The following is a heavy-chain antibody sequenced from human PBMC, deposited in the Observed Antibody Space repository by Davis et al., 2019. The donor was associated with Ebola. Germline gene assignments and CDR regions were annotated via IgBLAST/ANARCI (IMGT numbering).Heavy chain of an antibody. Sequence: PGGSLRLSCAASGFTFRTSWMHWVRQAPGKGLMWVSRISSDGSVTLYADAVRGRFTISRDDAKNALYLQMDSLRAEDTAVYYCGREYCTSSSCYAVLDSWGRGTLVAVSS. CDR3: GREYCTSSSCYAVLDS. J-gene: IGHJ1*01. CDR1: GFTFRTSW. V-gene: IGHV3-74*01. CDR2: ISSDGSVT. D-gene: IGHD2-2*01.